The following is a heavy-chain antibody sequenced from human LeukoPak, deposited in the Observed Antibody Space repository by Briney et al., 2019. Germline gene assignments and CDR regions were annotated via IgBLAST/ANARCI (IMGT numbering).Heavy chain of an antibody. Sequence: GGSLRLACAASGFTFSSYAMSWVRQAPGKGLEWVSAISGSRGSTYYADSVKGRFTISRDNSKNTLYLQMNSLRAEDTAVYYCAKVLSKGYMVRGVPYQGPFDYWGQGTLVTVSS. CDR2: ISGSRGST. CDR1: GFTFSSYA. J-gene: IGHJ4*02. CDR3: AKVLSKGYMVRGVPYQGPFDY. D-gene: IGHD3-10*01. V-gene: IGHV3-23*01.